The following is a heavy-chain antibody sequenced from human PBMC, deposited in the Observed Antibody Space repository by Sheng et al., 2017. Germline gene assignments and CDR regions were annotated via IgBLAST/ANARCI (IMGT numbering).Heavy chain of an antibody. CDR3: ARRGWVAAAGTRYYYYGMDV. D-gene: IGHD6-13*01. CDR2: INNGNNP. CDR1: GFSLRGFA. Sequence: EVQLLESWGRLGTGPGGSLRLSCEASGFSLRGFAMTWVRQAPGKGLEWVASINNGNNPYYSDSVKGRFTISRDVSKNTLYLQMNSLRAEDTAVYYCARRGWVAAAGTRYYYYGMDVWDQGP. V-gene: IGHV3-23*05. J-gene: IGHJ6*02.